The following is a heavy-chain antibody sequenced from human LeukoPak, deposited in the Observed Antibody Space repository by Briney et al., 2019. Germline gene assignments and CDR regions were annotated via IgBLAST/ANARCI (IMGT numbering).Heavy chain of an antibody. CDR3: AITGYSSRRNWFDP. V-gene: IGHV4-39*01. Sequence: KPSETLSLTCTVSGGSISSSSYYWGWIRQPPGKGLEWIGSIYYSGSTYYNPSLKSRVTISVDTSKNQFSLKLSSVTAADTAVYYCAITGYSSRRNWFDPWGQGTQVTVSS. CDR2: IYYSGST. D-gene: IGHD6-13*01. J-gene: IGHJ5*02. CDR1: GGSISSSSYY.